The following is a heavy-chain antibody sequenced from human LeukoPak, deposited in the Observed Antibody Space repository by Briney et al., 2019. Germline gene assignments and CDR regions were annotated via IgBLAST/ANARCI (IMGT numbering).Heavy chain of an antibody. J-gene: IGHJ6*03. Sequence: SETLSLTCAVYGGSFSGYYWSWIRQPPGKGLEWIGEINHSGSTNYNPSLKSRVTISVDTSKNQFSLKLSSVTAADTAVYYCARTCTGGTCSRYMDVWGKGITVTVSS. CDR2: INHSGST. D-gene: IGHD2-8*02. CDR3: ARTCTGGTCSRYMDV. V-gene: IGHV4-34*01. CDR1: GGSFSGYY.